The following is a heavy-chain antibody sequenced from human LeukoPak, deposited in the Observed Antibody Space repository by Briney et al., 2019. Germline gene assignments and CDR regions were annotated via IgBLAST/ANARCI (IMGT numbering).Heavy chain of an antibody. Sequence: SETLSLTCTVSGGSISSHYWSWIRQPPGEGLEWNGYIYYSGSINYNPSLKSRVTISVDTSKNQFSLKLSSVTAADTAVYYCARRNSGYDSAYLDYWGQGTLVTVSS. CDR1: GGSISSHY. CDR2: IYYSGSI. J-gene: IGHJ4*02. D-gene: IGHD5-12*01. V-gene: IGHV4-59*11. CDR3: ARRNSGYDSAYLDY.